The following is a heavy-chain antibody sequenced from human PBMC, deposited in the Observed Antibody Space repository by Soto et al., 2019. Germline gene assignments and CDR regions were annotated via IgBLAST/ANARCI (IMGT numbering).Heavy chain of an antibody. D-gene: IGHD1-26*01. Sequence: EVQLVESGGGLVQPGGSLRLSCAASGFTFSNFWMSWVRQAPGKGLEWVANIKQDGSEKYHVDSVKGRFTISRDNVKNLMYLQMDSLRAEDTAVYKCVRGGSHSFDYCGQGTLVTVSS. CDR3: VRGGSHSFDY. CDR1: GFTFSNFW. V-gene: IGHV3-7*05. CDR2: IKQDGSEK. J-gene: IGHJ4*02.